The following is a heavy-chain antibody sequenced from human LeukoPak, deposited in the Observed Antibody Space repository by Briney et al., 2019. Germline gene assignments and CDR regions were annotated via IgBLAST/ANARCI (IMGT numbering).Heavy chain of an antibody. CDR3: AKDRAFGQFLWGNDY. Sequence: GGSLRLSCAASGFTFSSYGMHWVRQAPGKGLEWVAFIRYDGSNKYYADSVRGRFTISRDNSKNTLYLQMNSLRAEDTAVYYCAKDRAFGQFLWGNDYWGQGTLVTVSS. D-gene: IGHD3-10*01. CDR1: GFTFSSYG. CDR2: IRYDGSNK. V-gene: IGHV3-30*02. J-gene: IGHJ4*02.